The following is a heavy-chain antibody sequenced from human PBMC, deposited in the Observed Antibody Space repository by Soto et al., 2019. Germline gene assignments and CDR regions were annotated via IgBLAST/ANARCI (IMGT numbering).Heavy chain of an antibody. CDR1: GGSFSGYY. CDR3: ARDLGAAVIDY. D-gene: IGHD6-13*01. CDR2: INHSGST. J-gene: IGHJ4*02. V-gene: IGHV4-34*01. Sequence: SETLSLTCAVYGGSFSGYYWSWIRQPPGKGLEWIGEINHSGSTNYNPSLKSRVTISVDKSKNQFSLKLSSVTAADTAVYYCARDLGAAVIDYWGQGTLVTVSS.